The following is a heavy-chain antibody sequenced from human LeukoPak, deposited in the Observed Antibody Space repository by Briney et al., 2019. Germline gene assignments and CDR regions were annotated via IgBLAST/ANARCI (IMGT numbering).Heavy chain of an antibody. V-gene: IGHV3-9*01. CDR1: GFTFDDYA. Sequence: GGSLRLSCAASGFTFDDYAMHWVRQAPGKGLEWVSGISWNSGSIGYADSVKGRFTISRDNAKNSLYLQMNSLRAEDTAVYYCARESPLGYCSGGSCQMTDYWGQGTLVTVSS. CDR3: ARESPLGYCSGGSCQMTDY. D-gene: IGHD2-15*01. J-gene: IGHJ4*02. CDR2: ISWNSGSI.